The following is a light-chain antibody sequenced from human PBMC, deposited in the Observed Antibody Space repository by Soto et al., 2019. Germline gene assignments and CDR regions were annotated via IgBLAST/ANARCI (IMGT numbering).Light chain of an antibody. CDR1: TGDVGYYNY. V-gene: IGLV2-14*01. J-gene: IGLJ1*01. CDR3: TPYTSNSTLL. CDR2: EVM. Sequence: QSALTQPASVSGSPGQSITISCTGTTGDVGYYNYVSWYQQHPGKAPKLIIHEVMNRPSGVSHRFSGSKSGNTASLTISGLQAEDEADYYCTPYTSNSTLLFGGGTKVTVL.